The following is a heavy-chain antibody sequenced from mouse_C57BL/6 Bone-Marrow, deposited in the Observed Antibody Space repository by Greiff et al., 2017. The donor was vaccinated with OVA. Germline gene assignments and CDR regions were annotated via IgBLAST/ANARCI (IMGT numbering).Heavy chain of an antibody. Sequence: QVQLQQPGAELVKPGASVKLSCKASGYTFTSYWMHWVKQRPGQGLEWIGMIHPNSGSTNYNEKFKSKATLTVDKSSSKAYMQLSSLTSEDSAVYYCAIKGSTMVTENAMDYWGQGTSVTVSS. CDR2: IHPNSGST. D-gene: IGHD2-2*01. J-gene: IGHJ4*01. CDR3: AIKGSTMVTENAMDY. CDR1: GYTFTSYW. V-gene: IGHV1-64*01.